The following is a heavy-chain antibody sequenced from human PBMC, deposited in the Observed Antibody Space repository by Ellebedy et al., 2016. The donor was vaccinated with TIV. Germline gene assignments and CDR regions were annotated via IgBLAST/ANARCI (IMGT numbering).Heavy chain of an antibody. CDR1: GASISRGNW. V-gene: IGHV4-4*02. CDR2: ISHSGTT. D-gene: IGHD3-10*01. J-gene: IGHJ4*02. CDR3: AWFGDLSY. Sequence: SETLSLXXTVSGASISRGNWWTCVRQSPGKGLEWIGEISHSGTTNYNPSLKNRVTISVDRSKKQFSLKLTSVTAADTAVYYCAWFGDLSYWGQGTLVTVSP.